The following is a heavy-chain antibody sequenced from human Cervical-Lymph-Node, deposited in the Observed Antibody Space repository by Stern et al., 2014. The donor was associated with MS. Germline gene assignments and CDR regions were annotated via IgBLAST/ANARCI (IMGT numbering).Heavy chain of an antibody. D-gene: IGHD5-18*01. CDR1: RFTFRRYG. V-gene: IGHV3-30*18. Sequence: VHLVESGGGVVQPGTSLRLSCTGSRFTFRRYGIHWVRQAPGKGLEWVSVTSYDGGNRQYADSVKGRFTISRDNSKNTVYLHLNSLRPEDTGVYHCAKDRRGGYNYLYGMDVWGQGTTVTVS. J-gene: IGHJ6*02. CDR2: TSYDGGNR. CDR3: AKDRRGGYNYLYGMDV.